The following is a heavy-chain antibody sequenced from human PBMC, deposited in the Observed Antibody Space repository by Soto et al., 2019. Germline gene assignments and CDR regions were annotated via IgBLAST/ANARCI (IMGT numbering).Heavy chain of an antibody. J-gene: IGHJ4*02. Sequence: GASVKVSCKASGGTFSSYAISWVRQAPGQGLEWMGGIIPIFGTANYAQKFQGRVTITADESTSTAYMELSSLRSEDTAVYYCARWIAARPMYYFDYWGQGTLVTVSS. D-gene: IGHD6-6*01. CDR1: GGTFSSYA. V-gene: IGHV1-69*13. CDR3: ARWIAARPMYYFDY. CDR2: IIPIFGTA.